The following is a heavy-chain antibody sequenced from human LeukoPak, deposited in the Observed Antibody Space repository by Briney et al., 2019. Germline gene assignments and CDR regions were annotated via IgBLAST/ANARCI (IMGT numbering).Heavy chain of an antibody. Sequence: GGSLRLSCAASRFTFSNYSMSWVRQAPGKGLEWVANINQNGSEKYFVDSVRGRFSISRDNAKNSLYLQMNSLRAEDTAVYYCARSRASFASGSGDYWGQGTLVTVSS. V-gene: IGHV3-7*05. D-gene: IGHD3-10*01. CDR2: INQNGSEK. J-gene: IGHJ4*02. CDR3: ARSRASFASGSGDY. CDR1: RFTFSNYS.